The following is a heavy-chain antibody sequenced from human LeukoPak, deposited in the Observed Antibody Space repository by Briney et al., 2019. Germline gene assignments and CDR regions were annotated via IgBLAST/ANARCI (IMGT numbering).Heavy chain of an antibody. J-gene: IGHJ4*02. D-gene: IGHD4-23*01. CDR1: GGSVSSGSYY. Sequence: SETLSLTCTVSGGSVSSGSYYWSWIRQPPGKGLEWIGYIYYSGSTNYNPSLKSRVTISVDTSKNQFSLKLSSVTAADTAVYYRARHGLYGGNSVDYWGQGTLVTVSS. V-gene: IGHV4-61*01. CDR3: ARHGLYGGNSVDY. CDR2: IYYSGST.